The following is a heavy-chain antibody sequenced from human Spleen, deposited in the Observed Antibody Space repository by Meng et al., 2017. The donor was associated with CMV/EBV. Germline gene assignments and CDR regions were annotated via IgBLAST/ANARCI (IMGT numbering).Heavy chain of an antibody. J-gene: IGHJ6*02. CDR2: IKQDGTEK. D-gene: IGHD4-11*01. V-gene: IGHV3-7*01. CDR3: ARHTGPMTTVTFTHVHYYYYYGLDV. CDR1: GINLSSYW. Sequence: GESLKISCAVSGINLSSYWMSWVRQPPGKGLEWVANIKQDGTEKYYVDSVKGRFTISRDNAKNSLYQQMNSLRAEDTAVYYCARHTGPMTTVTFTHVHYYYYYGLDVWGQGTTVTVSS.